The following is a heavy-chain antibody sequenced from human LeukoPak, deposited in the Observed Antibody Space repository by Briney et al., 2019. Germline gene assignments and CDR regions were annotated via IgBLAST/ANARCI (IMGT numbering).Heavy chain of an antibody. V-gene: IGHV4-34*01. J-gene: IGHJ4*02. CDR3: ASRRYYYGSGSPTDY. Sequence: SETLSLTCAVYGGSFSGYYWSWIRQPPGKGLEWIGEINHSGSTNYNPSLKSRVTISVDTSKNQFSLKLSSVTAAGTAVYYCASRRYYYGSGSPTDYWGQGTLVTVSS. CDR2: INHSGST. CDR1: GGSFSGYY. D-gene: IGHD3-10*01.